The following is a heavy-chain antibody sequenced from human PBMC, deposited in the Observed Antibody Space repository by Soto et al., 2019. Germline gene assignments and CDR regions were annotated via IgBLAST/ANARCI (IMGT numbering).Heavy chain of an antibody. D-gene: IGHD6-19*01. J-gene: IGHJ4*02. CDR3: ARAPYSSGWYVDY. Sequence: VQLVESGGGLVKPGGSLRLSCAASGFTFSSYSMNWVRQAPGKGLEWVSSISSSSSYIYYADSVKGRFTISRDNAKNSLYLQMNSLRAEDTAVYYCARAPYSSGWYVDYWGQGTLVTVSS. V-gene: IGHV3-21*01. CDR1: GFTFSSYS. CDR2: ISSSSSYI.